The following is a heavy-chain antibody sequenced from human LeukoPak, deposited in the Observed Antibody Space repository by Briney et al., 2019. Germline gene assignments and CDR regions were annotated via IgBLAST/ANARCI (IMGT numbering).Heavy chain of an antibody. D-gene: IGHD2-8*01. Sequence: PGGSLRLSCAASGFTFSTYSMNWVRQAPGKGLEWVSGISGGSDTTYYADSVKGRFTISRDNSEHTLYLQMNSLRAEGTAVYYCAKGRNGYDFFEKWGQGTLVTVSS. CDR1: GFTFSTYS. CDR2: ISGGSDTT. V-gene: IGHV3-23*01. CDR3: AKGRNGYDFFEK. J-gene: IGHJ4*02.